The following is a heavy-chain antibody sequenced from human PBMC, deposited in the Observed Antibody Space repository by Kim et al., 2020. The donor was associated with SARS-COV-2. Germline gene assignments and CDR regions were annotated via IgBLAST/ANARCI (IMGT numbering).Heavy chain of an antibody. D-gene: IGHD2-2*01. V-gene: IGHV3-7*01. Sequence: GGSLRLSCTASGFTFTNDWLTWVRQAPGKGLELVANIKPDGTDKNYLDSVKGRFTVSRDNAKNVLYLQMNSLRVEDTAMYYCARYARIPDFWGQGTLVTV. J-gene: IGHJ4*02. CDR2: IKPDGTDK. CDR1: GFTFTNDW. CDR3: ARYARIPDF.